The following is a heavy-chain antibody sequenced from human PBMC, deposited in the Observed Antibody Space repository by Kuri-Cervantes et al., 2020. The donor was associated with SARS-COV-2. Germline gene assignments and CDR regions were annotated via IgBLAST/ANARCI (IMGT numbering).Heavy chain of an antibody. Sequence: ETLSLTCAASGFTVSSNYMSWVRQAPGKGLEWVSVIYSGGSTYYADSVKGRFTISRDNSKNSLYLRMNSLRAEDTAVYYCARDYCSSTSCDNDTFDIWGQGTMVTVSS. J-gene: IGHJ3*02. D-gene: IGHD2-2*02. CDR1: GFTVSSNY. V-gene: IGHV3-53*01. CDR2: IYSGGST. CDR3: ARDYCSSTSCDNDTFDI.